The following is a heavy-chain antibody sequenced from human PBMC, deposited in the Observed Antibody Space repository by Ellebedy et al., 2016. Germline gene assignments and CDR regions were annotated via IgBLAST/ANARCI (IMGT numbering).Heavy chain of an antibody. CDR3: AKVPHYYDSSGQGEIPDY. J-gene: IGHJ4*02. CDR1: GFTFSSYG. CDR2: ISYDGSNK. V-gene: IGHV3-30*18. Sequence: GESLKISXAASGFTFSSYGMHWVRQAPGKGLEWVAVISYDGSNKYYADSVKGRFTISRDNSKNTLYLQMNSLRAEDTAVYYCAKVPHYYDSSGQGEIPDYWGQGTLVTVSS. D-gene: IGHD3-22*01.